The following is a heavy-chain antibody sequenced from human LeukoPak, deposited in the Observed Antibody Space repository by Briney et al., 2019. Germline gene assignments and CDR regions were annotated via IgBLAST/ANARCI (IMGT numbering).Heavy chain of an antibody. Sequence: GGSLRLSCAASGFTFSSYAMSWVRQVPGKGLEWVSAISGSGGSTYYADSVKGRFTISRDNSKNTLYLQMNSLRAEDTAVYYCAKDRLVGIAVAGRFFDYRGQGTLVTVSS. D-gene: IGHD6-19*01. CDR2: ISGSGGST. CDR1: GFTFSSYA. V-gene: IGHV3-23*01. CDR3: AKDRLVGIAVAGRFFDY. J-gene: IGHJ4*02.